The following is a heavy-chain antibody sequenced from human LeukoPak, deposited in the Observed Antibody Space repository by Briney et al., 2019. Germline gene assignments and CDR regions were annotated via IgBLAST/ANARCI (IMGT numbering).Heavy chain of an antibody. V-gene: IGHV4-39*01. J-gene: IGHJ4*02. CDR1: GASIISGNYY. D-gene: IGHD2-8*01. CDR3: TRRTYGVEFDY. Sequence: SETLSLTCNVSGASIISGNYYWGWIRQPPGKGLEWIANIYATGTTQFNPSLRSRVTISAAASKNQFFLKLASVTAADTAVYYCTRRTYGVEFDYWGQGSLVTVSS. CDR2: IYATGTT.